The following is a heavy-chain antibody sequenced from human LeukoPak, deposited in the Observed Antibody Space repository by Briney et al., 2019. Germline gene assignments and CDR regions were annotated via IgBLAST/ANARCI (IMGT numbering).Heavy chain of an antibody. CDR1: GGSISSGGYY. Sequence: SETLSLTCTVSGGSISSGGYYWSWIRQHPGKGLEWIGYIYYSGSTYYNPSLKSRVTISVDTSKNQFSLKLSSVTAADTAVYYCARDTSAAGSPFFDYWGQGTLVTVSS. J-gene: IGHJ4*02. CDR3: ARDTSAAGSPFFDY. CDR2: IYYSGST. V-gene: IGHV4-31*03. D-gene: IGHD6-13*01.